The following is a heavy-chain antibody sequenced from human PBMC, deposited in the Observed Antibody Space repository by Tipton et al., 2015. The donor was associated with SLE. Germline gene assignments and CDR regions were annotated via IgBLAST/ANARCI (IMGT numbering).Heavy chain of an antibody. Sequence: QLVQSGAEVRKPGASVEVSCQASGYSFTDYYIHWVRQAPGQRLEWMGLINPNSGNTRHAQKFQNTVTISADTSTSTAYLQWSSLRASDSGMYYCVRQVGYNDYVNWGQGTLVTVSS. D-gene: IGHD3-16*01. CDR2: INPNSGNT. J-gene: IGHJ4*02. V-gene: IGHV1-46*01. CDR1: GYSFTDYY. CDR3: VRQVGYNDYVN.